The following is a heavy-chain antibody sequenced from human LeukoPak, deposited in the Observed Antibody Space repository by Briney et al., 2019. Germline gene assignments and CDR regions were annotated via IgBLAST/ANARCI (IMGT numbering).Heavy chain of an antibody. Sequence: GASVKVSCKASGGTFSSYAISWVRQAPGQGLEWMGRIIPILGIANYAQKFQGRVTITADKSTSTAYMELSSLRSEDTAVYYCAYTGIVGDTNYFHYGMDVWGQGTTVTVSS. CDR3: AYTGIVGDTNYFHYGMDV. V-gene: IGHV1-69*04. D-gene: IGHD1-26*01. CDR1: GGTFSSYA. CDR2: IIPILGIA. J-gene: IGHJ6*02.